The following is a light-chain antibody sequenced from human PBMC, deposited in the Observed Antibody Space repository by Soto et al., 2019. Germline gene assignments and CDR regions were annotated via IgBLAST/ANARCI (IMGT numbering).Light chain of an antibody. J-gene: IGKJ4*01. CDR1: QSVSSN. CDR2: GAS. V-gene: IGKV3-15*01. CDR3: QHYNNLPLT. Sequence: EIVLTQSPATLSVSPGERATLSCRASQSVSSNLAWYQQKPGQAPRLLIYGASSRAPGIPARFSGSGSGTEFTLTISSLQSEDFAVYYGQHYNNLPLTFGGGAKVEIK.